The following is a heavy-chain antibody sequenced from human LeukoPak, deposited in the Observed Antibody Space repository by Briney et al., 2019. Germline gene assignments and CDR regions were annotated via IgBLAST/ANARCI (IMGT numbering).Heavy chain of an antibody. V-gene: IGHV3-7*05. CDR2: IKQDGSEK. CDR3: ARGLAYDYGMDY. CDR1: GFTFSNYC. Sequence: PGGSLRLSCAASGFTFSNYCMNCVRQAPGKGLEWVANIKQDGSEKYYVDSVKGRFTISRDNAKNSLYLQMNSLRAEDTAFYYCARGLAYDYGMDYWGQGTLVTVSS. D-gene: IGHD4-17*01. J-gene: IGHJ4*02.